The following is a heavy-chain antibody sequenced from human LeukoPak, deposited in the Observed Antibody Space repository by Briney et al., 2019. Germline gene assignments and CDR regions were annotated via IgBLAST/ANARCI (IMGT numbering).Heavy chain of an antibody. V-gene: IGHV1-2*02. Sequence: ASVKVSCKASGYTFTGYYMHWVRQAPGQGLEWMGWINPNSGGTNYAQKFQGRVTMTRDTSISTAYMELSRLRSDDTAVYYCARDGGPYCGGDCYSLDYWGQGTLVTVSS. CDR3: ARDGGPYCGGDCYSLDY. D-gene: IGHD2-21*01. CDR1: GYTFTGYY. CDR2: INPNSGGT. J-gene: IGHJ4*02.